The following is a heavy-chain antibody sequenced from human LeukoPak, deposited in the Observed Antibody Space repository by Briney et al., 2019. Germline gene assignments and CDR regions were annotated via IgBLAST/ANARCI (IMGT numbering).Heavy chain of an antibody. CDR3: ASLKGYYDSSGYLPPFDH. CDR1: GGSFSGYY. D-gene: IGHD3-22*01. J-gene: IGHJ4*02. V-gene: IGHV4-34*01. Sequence: SETLSLTCAVYGGSFSGYYWSWIRQPPGKGLEWIGEINHSGSTNYNPSLKSRVTISVDTSKNQFSLKLSSVTAADTAVYYCASLKGYYDSSGYLPPFDHWGQGTLVTVSS. CDR2: INHSGST.